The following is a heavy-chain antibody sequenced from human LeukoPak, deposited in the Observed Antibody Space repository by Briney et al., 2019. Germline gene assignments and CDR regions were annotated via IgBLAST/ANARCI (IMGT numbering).Heavy chain of an antibody. D-gene: IGHD3-22*01. V-gene: IGHV3-7*01. J-gene: IGHJ4*02. CDR1: GFTFSSYW. CDR3: ARYNYYGSSGHLY. CDR2: INPDGSDK. Sequence: PGGSLRPSCAASGFTFSSYWMTWVRQAPGKGLEWVANINPDGSDKKYVDSVEGRFSISRDNAKNSLFLQMDSLRAEDTAVYYCARYNYYGSSGHLYWGQGTLVTVSS.